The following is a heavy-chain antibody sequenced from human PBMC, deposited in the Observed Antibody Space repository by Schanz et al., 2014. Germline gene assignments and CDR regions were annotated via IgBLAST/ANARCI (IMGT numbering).Heavy chain of an antibody. CDR3: ARGGPAYYCDD. V-gene: IGHV3-66*01. J-gene: IGHJ4*02. Sequence: EVQVVESGGGLVQPGGSLRLSCTASGFNSDDYAMHWVRQAPGKGLEWVSFIYIGGNTYYADSVKGRFTISRDNSKNTVYIQMNSLRAEDTAVYYCARGGPAYYCDDWGQGPLVAGSA. CDR1: GFNSDDYA. CDR2: IYIGGNT.